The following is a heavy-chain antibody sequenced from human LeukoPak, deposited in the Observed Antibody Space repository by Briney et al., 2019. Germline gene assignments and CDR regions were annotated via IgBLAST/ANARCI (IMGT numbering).Heavy chain of an antibody. V-gene: IGHV3-23*01. D-gene: IGHD3-10*01. J-gene: IGHJ4*02. CDR3: ARTVYASGNYHHFDY. Sequence: GGSLRLSCAASGFTFSSYALSWARQAPGKGLEWVSSVSVSDWSTNYADSVKGRFIISRDNSKNTLYLQINSLRAEDTAVYYCARTVYASGNYHHFDYWGQGTLVTVSS. CDR1: GFTFSSYA. CDR2: VSVSDWST.